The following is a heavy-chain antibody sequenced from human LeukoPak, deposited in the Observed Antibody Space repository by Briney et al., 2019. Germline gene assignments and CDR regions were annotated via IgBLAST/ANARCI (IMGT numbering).Heavy chain of an antibody. V-gene: IGHV3-9*01. CDR2: ISWNSGSI. CDR1: GFTFDDYA. J-gene: IGHJ6*04. Sequence: GWSLRLSCAASGFTFDDYAMHWVRQAPGKGLEWVSGISWNSGSIGYADSVKGRFTISRDNAKNSLYLQMNSLRAEDTALYYCAKDVNDFWSGYYTDVWGKGTTVTVSS. CDR3: AKDVNDFWSGYYTDV. D-gene: IGHD3-3*01.